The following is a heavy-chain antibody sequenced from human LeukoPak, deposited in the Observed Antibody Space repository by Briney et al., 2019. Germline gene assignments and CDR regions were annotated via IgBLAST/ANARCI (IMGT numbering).Heavy chain of an antibody. Sequence: SETLSLTCAVYGGSFSGYYWSWIRQPPGKGLEWIGEINHSGSTNYNPSLKSRVTISVDTSKNQFSLKLSSVTAADTAVYYCARGSIAYYYMDVWGKGTTVTISS. CDR2: INHSGST. CDR1: GGSFSGYY. J-gene: IGHJ6*03. CDR3: ARGSIAYYYMDV. D-gene: IGHD3-22*01. V-gene: IGHV4-34*01.